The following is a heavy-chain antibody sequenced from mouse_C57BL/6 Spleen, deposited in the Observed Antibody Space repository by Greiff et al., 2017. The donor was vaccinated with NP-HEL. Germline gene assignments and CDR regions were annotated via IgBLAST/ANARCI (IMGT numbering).Heavy chain of an antibody. CDR1: GFSFNTYA. V-gene: IGHV10-1*01. J-gene: IGHJ1*03. CDR2: IRSKSNNYAT. Sequence: EVMLVESGGGLVQPKGSLKLSCAASGFSFNTYAMNWVRQAPGKGLEWVARIRSKSNNYATYYADSVKDRFTISRDDSESMLYLQMNNLKTEDTAMYYCVRQELGRYWYFDVWGTGTTVTVSS. D-gene: IGHD4-1*01. CDR3: VRQELGRYWYFDV.